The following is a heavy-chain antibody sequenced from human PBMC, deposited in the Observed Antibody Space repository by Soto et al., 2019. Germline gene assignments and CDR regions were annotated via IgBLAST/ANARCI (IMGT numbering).Heavy chain of an antibody. Sequence: GASVKVSCKASGYTFTSYDINWVRQATGQGLEWMGWMNPNSGNTGYAQKFQGRVTMTRNTSISTAYMELSSLRSEDTAVYYCARGFGRRVYIWGSYRDIDYWGQGTLVTVSS. CDR1: GYTFTSYD. CDR3: ARGFGRRVYIWGSYRDIDY. CDR2: MNPNSGNT. D-gene: IGHD3-16*02. V-gene: IGHV1-8*01. J-gene: IGHJ4*02.